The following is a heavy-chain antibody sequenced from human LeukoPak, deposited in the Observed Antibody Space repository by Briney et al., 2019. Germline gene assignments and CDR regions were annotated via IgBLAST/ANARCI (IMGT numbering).Heavy chain of an antibody. CDR3: AKRGAEVGATVAPGDY. V-gene: IGHV3-7*03. Sequence: GGSLRLSCAASGFSFTTYWMSWVRQAPGKGLEWVANINQDGTEKHYGDSVKGRFTISRDNAKNSLYLQMNSLRAEDTAIYYCAKRGAEVGATVAPGDYWGQGTLVTVSS. CDR2: INQDGTEK. CDR1: GFSFTTYW. J-gene: IGHJ4*02. D-gene: IGHD1-26*01.